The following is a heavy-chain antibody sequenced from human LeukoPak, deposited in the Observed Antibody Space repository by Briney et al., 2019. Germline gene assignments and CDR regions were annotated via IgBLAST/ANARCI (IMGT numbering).Heavy chain of an antibody. V-gene: IGHV3-11*01. CDR1: GFTFSDYY. J-gene: IGHJ4*02. D-gene: IGHD3-9*01. CDR2: ISSSGTSL. CDR3: VKDLKAGGILTD. Sequence: GGSLRLSCAASGFTFSDYYMSWIRQAPGKGLEWVSCISSSGTSLYYADSVKGRFTISRDNAKNFLFLQMNSLRVEDTALYYCVKDLKAGGILTDWGQGTLVTVSS.